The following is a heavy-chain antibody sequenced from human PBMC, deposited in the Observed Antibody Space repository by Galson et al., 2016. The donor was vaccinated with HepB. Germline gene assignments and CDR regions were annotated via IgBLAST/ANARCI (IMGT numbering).Heavy chain of an antibody. CDR3: ARHLQGSNAVFWYFDI. V-gene: IGHV4-34*01. Sequence: SETLSLTCAVYSGSLSGYYWTWIRQPPGKGLEWIGEINRSGRTTYNPSLKSRVSVSIDKSKNQFSLKLSSVTAADTAVYFCARHLQGSNAVFWYFDIWGRGTLVTVSP. CDR1: SGSLSGYY. CDR2: INRSGRT. J-gene: IGHJ2*01. D-gene: IGHD4-11*01.